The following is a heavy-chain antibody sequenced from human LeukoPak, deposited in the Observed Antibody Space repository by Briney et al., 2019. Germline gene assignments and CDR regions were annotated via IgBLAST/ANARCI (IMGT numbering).Heavy chain of an antibody. J-gene: IGHJ6*02. Sequence: SEALSLTCTVSGYSINNYYWSWIRQPPGKGLEWIGYVSYSGTPDYNPSLKSRATISLDTSRNQFSLQLRSVTAADTAEYYCARQKWDRLTYYYYGMDVWGQGTTVTVSS. D-gene: IGHD1-26*01. CDR3: ARQKWDRLTYYYYGMDV. CDR2: VSYSGTP. V-gene: IGHV4-59*08. CDR1: GYSINNYY.